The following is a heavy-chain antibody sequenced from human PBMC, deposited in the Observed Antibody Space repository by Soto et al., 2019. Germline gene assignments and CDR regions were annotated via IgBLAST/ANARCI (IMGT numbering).Heavy chain of an antibody. CDR1: GYSFASHW. Sequence: PGESLKISCKGSGYSFASHWVAWVRQMPEKGLEWIGTIYPGDSDTKYSSAFRGHVTISADTSVSTAYLQWRSLEATDSAIYYCARYSGSYWNYLDFWGQATLGTVS. J-gene: IGHJ4*02. CDR3: ARYSGSYWNYLDF. D-gene: IGHD1-26*01. V-gene: IGHV5-51*01. CDR2: IYPGDSDT.